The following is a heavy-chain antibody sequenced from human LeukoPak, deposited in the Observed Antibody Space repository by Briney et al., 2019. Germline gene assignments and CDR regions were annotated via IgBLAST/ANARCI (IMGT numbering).Heavy chain of an antibody. CDR3: ARAVDIVATTPFDL. D-gene: IGHD5-12*01. CDR2: ISSSSSYI. CDR1: GFTFSSYS. J-gene: IGHJ3*01. V-gene: IGHV3-21*01. Sequence: GGSLRLSCAASGFTFSSYSMNWVRQAPGKGLEWVSSISSSSSYIYYADSVKGRFTISRDNAKNSLYLQMNSLRAEDTAVYYCARAVDIVATTPFDLWGQGTIVTVSS.